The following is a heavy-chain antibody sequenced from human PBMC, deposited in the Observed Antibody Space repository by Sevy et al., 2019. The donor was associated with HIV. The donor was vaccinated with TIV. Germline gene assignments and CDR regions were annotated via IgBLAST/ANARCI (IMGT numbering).Heavy chain of an antibody. CDR2: IRGKAYGGTT. Sequence: GGSLRLSCTASGFTFGDNTMSWFRQAPGKGLEWVGFIRGKAYGGTTEYAASVKGRFTISRDESKSIAYLQMNSLKTEDTTVYYCTRGGDIYADYYFDYWGQGTLVTVSS. CDR1: GFTFGDNT. V-gene: IGHV3-49*03. J-gene: IGHJ4*02. CDR3: TRGGDIYADYYFDY. D-gene: IGHD5-18*01.